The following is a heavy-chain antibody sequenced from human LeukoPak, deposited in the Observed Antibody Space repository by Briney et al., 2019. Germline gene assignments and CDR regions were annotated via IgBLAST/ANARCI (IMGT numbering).Heavy chain of an antibody. J-gene: IGHJ4*02. D-gene: IGHD3-22*01. CDR1: GYTFTSYD. CDR2: MNPNSGNT. Sequence: ASVKVSCKASGYTFTSYDINWVRQATGQGLEWMGWMNPNSGNTGYAQKFQGRVTITRNTSISTAYMELSSLRSEDTAVYYCARSLTGKYYEGDYWGQGTLVTVSS. V-gene: IGHV1-8*01. CDR3: ARSLTGKYYEGDY.